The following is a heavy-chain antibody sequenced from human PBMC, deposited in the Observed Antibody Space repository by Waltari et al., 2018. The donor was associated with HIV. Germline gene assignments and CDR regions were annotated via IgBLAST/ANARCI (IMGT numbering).Heavy chain of an antibody. CDR3: AKDAGGSNSPFDY. CDR2: IWSHGTNT. Sequence: QVQMVVSGGGVVQPGGSLRLPCAASGSTPRTSALHRARQAPAKGLEWVAIIWSHGTNTYYAGSVKGRFIISRDNSKKTLYLQMNSLRAEDTAMYYCAKDAGGSNSPFDYWGQGTLVTVSS. CDR1: GSTPRTSA. D-gene: IGHD1-26*01. V-gene: IGHV3-33*06. J-gene: IGHJ4*02.